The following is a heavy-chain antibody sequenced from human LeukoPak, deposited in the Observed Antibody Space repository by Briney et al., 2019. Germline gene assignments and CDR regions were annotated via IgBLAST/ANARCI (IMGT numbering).Heavy chain of an antibody. CDR1: GFTFSSYG. D-gene: IGHD4-23*01. Sequence: PGGSLRLSCAASGFTFSSYGMSWVRQAPGKGLEWVSAISGDGRDTYYADSVKGRFTISRDNSKNTLHLQMNSLRAEETAVYYCVKRSDYRGNWNHLDYWGQGTLVTVSS. CDR3: VKRSDYRGNWNHLDY. J-gene: IGHJ4*02. V-gene: IGHV3-23*01. CDR2: ISGDGRDT.